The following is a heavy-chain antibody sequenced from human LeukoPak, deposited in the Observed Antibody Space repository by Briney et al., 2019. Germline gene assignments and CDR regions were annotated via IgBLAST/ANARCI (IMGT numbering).Heavy chain of an antibody. CDR3: ASGYYYDSSGYYYEMVRDY. D-gene: IGHD3-22*01. Sequence: SETLSLTCTVSGGSISSGGYYWSWIRQHPGKGREWIGYIYYSGSTYYNPSLKSPVTISVDTSKNQFSLKLSAVTAADTAVYYCASGYYYDSSGYYYEMVRDYWSQGTLVTVSS. CDR2: IYYSGST. CDR1: GGSISSGGYY. V-gene: IGHV4-31*01. J-gene: IGHJ4*02.